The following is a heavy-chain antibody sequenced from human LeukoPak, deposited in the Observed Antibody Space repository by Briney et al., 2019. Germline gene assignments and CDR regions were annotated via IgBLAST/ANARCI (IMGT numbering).Heavy chain of an antibody. CDR1: GFTFSSYA. V-gene: IGHV3-23*01. CDR2: VSGSGSTT. J-gene: IGHJ3*02. Sequence: GGSLRLSCAASGFTFSSYAMNWVRQAPGKGLEWVSAVSGSGSTTYYADSVKGRFTISRDNSKNTLFLQMNSLTAEDTAIYSCARPRLEYCSGGSCFDAFDIWGQGTMVTVSS. D-gene: IGHD2-15*01. CDR3: ARPRLEYCSGGSCFDAFDI.